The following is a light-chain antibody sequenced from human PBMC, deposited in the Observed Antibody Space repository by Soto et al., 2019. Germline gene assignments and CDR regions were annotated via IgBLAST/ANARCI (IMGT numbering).Light chain of an antibody. V-gene: IGLV2-14*01. CDR2: DVS. J-gene: IGLJ1*01. Sequence: QSVLTQPASVSGSPGQSISISCTGTSSDVGGYEHVSWYQQHPGKAPRLIIHDVSSRPSGVSNRFSGSKSGNTASLTISGLQTEDEADYYCSSYTGVRFNVFGTGTKVTVL. CDR1: SSDVGGYEH. CDR3: SSYTGVRFNV.